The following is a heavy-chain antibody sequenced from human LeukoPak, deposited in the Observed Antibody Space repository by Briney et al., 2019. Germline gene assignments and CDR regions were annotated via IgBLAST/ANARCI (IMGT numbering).Heavy chain of an antibody. J-gene: IGHJ5*02. CDR3: AGPLLWFGELLYLLP. D-gene: IGHD3-10*01. CDR2: MNPNSGNT. Sequence: ASVKVSCKASGYTFTSYDINWARQATGQGLEWMGWMNPNSGNTGYAQKFQGRVTMTRNTSISTAYMELSSLRSEDTAVYYCAGPLLWFGELLYLLPWGQGTLVTVSS. CDR1: GYTFTSYD. V-gene: IGHV1-8*01.